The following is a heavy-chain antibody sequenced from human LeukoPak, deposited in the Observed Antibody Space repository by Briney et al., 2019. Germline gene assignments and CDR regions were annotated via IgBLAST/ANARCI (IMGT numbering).Heavy chain of an antibody. V-gene: IGHV3-11*04. CDR2: ISSSGSTI. D-gene: IGHD3-3*01. Sequence: GGSLRLSCAASGFTFSDYYMSWIRQAPGKGLEWVSYISSSGSTIYYADSVKGRFTISRDNAKNSLYLQMNSLRAEDTAVYYCARVRNYDFWSGYYVDYWGQGTLVTVSS. CDR1: GFTFSDYY. J-gene: IGHJ4*02. CDR3: ARVRNYDFWSGYYVDY.